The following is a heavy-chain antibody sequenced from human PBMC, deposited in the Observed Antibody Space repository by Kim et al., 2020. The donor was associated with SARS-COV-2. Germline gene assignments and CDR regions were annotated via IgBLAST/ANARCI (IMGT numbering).Heavy chain of an antibody. D-gene: IGHD4-17*01. CDR3: AKTPFAHTVTTISYYFDY. Sequence: GGSLRLSCAASGFTFSSYGMHWVRQAPGKGLEWVAVISYDGSNKYYADSVKGRFTISRDNSKNTLYLQMNSLRAEDTAVYYCAKTPFAHTVTTISYYFDYWGQGTLVTVSS. V-gene: IGHV3-30*18. CDR1: GFTFSSYG. J-gene: IGHJ4*02. CDR2: ISYDGSNK.